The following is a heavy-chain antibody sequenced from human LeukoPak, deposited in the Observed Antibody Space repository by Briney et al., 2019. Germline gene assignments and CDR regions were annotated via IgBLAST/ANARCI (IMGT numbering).Heavy chain of an antibody. D-gene: IGHD1-26*01. Sequence: GGSLRLSCAASGFTFRSYWMSWVRQTPGKGLEWVSVISGSGDSTYYADSVKGRFTISRDNSKNTLYLQMNSLRAEDTAVYYCARDGGSYDYWGQGTLVTVSS. CDR1: GFTFRSYW. CDR2: ISGSGDST. V-gene: IGHV3-23*01. J-gene: IGHJ4*02. CDR3: ARDGGSYDY.